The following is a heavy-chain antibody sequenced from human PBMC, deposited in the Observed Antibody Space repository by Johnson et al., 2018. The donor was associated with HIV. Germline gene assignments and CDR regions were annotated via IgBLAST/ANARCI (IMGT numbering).Heavy chain of an antibody. D-gene: IGHD3-3*01. Sequence: QVLLVESGGGLVKPGGSLRLSCAASGFTFSDYYMTWIRQAPGKGLEWISYISKSGSTIYYADSVKGRFTISRDNAKNSLYLQMNSLRVEDTAMYYCARGPILEWLSGDGFDMWGQGTMVTVSS. CDR1: GFTFSDYY. J-gene: IGHJ3*02. CDR3: ARGPILEWLSGDGFDM. V-gene: IGHV3-11*04. CDR2: ISKSGSTI.